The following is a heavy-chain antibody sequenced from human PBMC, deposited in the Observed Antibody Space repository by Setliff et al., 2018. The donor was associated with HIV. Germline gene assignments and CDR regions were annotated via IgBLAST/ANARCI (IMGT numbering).Heavy chain of an antibody. D-gene: IGHD3-10*01. Sequence: ASVKVSCKPPGHTFTNYDIHWRRRAPGKGLEWMGWMTPNSGVSGYALKFHDRVTMTRDTSITTLYMELSSLTSEDTAVYYCARGKGVGGVIITGGLDVGGQGTTVTVSS. J-gene: IGHJ6*02. CDR1: GHTFTNYD. CDR2: MTPNSGVS. CDR3: ARGKGVGGVIITGGLDV. V-gene: IGHV1-8*01.